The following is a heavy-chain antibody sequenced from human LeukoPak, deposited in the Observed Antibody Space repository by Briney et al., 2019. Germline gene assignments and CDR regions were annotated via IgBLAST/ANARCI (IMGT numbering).Heavy chain of an antibody. CDR1: GYTFNSDG. J-gene: IGHJ3*02. D-gene: IGHD2-8*02. V-gene: IGHV1-18*04. CDR2: IGTYNGNT. CDR3: ARDGPPWSDALHI. Sequence: ASVKVSCKASGYTFNSDGISWVRQAPGQGLEWMGWIGTYNGNTNYAQKFQGRVTMTTDRSTSTACMELTSLSSDDTAVYYCARDGPPWSDALHIWGRGTMVSISS.